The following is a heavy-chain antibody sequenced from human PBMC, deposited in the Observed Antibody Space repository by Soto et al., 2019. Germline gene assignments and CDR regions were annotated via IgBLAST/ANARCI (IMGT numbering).Heavy chain of an antibody. CDR1: GFTFSSFA. CDR3: APMGV. V-gene: IGHV3-23*01. CDR2: ISGSDNST. J-gene: IGHJ6*02. Sequence: GGSLRLSCAASGFTFSSFAMNWVRQAPGKGLEWVSAISGSDNSTYYADSVKGRFTISRDNSKNTLYLQMSSLRADDTAVYYCAPMGVWGQGTPVTVSS.